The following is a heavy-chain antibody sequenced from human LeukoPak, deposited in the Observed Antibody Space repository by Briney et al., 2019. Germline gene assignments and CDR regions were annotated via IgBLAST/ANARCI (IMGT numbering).Heavy chain of an antibody. CDR2: IYYSGST. D-gene: IGHD4-23*01. CDR3: ARQLPYGGFDP. J-gene: IGHJ5*02. CDR1: GGSISSYY. V-gene: IGHV4-59*08. Sequence: SETLSLTCTVSGGSISSYYWSWIRQPPGKGLEWIGYIYYSGSTNYNPSLKSRVTISVDASKNQFSLKLSSVTAADTAVYYCARQLPYGGFDPWGQGTLVTVSS.